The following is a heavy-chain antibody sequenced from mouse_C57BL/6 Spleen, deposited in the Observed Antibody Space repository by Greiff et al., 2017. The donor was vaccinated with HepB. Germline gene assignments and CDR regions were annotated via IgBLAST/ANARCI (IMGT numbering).Heavy chain of an antibody. J-gene: IGHJ2*01. CDR2: IYPSDSET. V-gene: IGHV1-61*01. CDR1: GYTFTSYW. CDR3: ARGTGFDY. Sequence: QVQLKQPGAELVRPGSSVKLSCKASGYTFTSYWMDWVKQRPGQGLEWIGNIYPSDSETHYNQKFKDKATLTVDKSSSTAYMQPSSLTSEDSAVYYCARGTGFDYWGQGTTLTVSS. D-gene: IGHD4-1*01.